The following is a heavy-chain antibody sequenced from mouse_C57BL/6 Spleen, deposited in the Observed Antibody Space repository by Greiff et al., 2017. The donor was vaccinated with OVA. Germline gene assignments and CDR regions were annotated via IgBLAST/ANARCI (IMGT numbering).Heavy chain of an antibody. CDR3: ARWGYYGSSYVDY. V-gene: IGHV1-72*01. D-gene: IGHD1-1*01. Sequence: VQLVESGPELVKPGASVKLSCKASGYTFTSYWMHWVKQRPGRGLEWIGRIDPNSGGTKYNEKFKSKATLTVDKPSSTDYMQLSSLTSEDSAVYYCARWGYYGSSYVDYWGQGTTLTVSS. CDR1: GYTFTSYW. J-gene: IGHJ2*01. CDR2: IDPNSGGT.